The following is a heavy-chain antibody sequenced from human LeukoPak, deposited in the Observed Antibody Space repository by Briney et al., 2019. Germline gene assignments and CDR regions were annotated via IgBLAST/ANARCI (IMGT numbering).Heavy chain of an antibody. CDR1: GFTVSSNY. CDR2: IYSGGST. D-gene: IGHD2-8*01. CDR3: ARGSPRLTNGFDY. J-gene: IGHJ4*02. V-gene: IGHV3-53*01. Sequence: PGGSLRLSCAASGFTVSSNYMSWVRQAPGRGLEWVSVIYSGGSTYYADSVKGRFTISRDNSKNTLYLQMNSLRAEDTAVYYCARGSPRLTNGFDYWGQGTLVTVSS.